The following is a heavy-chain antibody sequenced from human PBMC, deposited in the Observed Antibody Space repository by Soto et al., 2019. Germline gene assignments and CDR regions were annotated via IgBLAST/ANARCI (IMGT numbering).Heavy chain of an antibody. Sequence: EVQLVESGGGLVQPGGSLRLSCAASGFTLSGHWMTWVRQAPGKGPEWVANIKQDGSEKYYVGSVKGRFTMSRDNANNSLYLQMNSLRVEDTAVYYCARGALTLDYWGQGTLVTVSS. CDR2: IKQDGSEK. CDR3: ARGALTLDY. V-gene: IGHV3-7*04. CDR1: GFTLSGHW. J-gene: IGHJ4*02.